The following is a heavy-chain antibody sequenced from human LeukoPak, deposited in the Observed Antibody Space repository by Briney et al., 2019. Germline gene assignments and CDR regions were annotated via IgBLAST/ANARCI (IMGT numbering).Heavy chain of an antibody. J-gene: IGHJ4*02. V-gene: IGHV3-23*01. CDR2: ISHTGGGT. CDR1: GFTFSSYA. D-gene: IGHD4-23*01. CDR3: ATYSGGNFFDY. Sequence: PGGSLRLSCAASGFTFSSYAMSWVRQAPGKGLEWVSSISHTGGGTFYADSVRGRFTISRDNSKNTLYLQMTNLRVDDTAVYYCATYSGGNFFDYWGQGTLVTVSS.